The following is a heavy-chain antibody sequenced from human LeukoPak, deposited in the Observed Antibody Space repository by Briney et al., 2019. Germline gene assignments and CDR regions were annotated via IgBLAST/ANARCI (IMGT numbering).Heavy chain of an antibody. CDR2: ISSSSSTI. J-gene: IGHJ6*03. V-gene: IGHV3-48*01. D-gene: IGHD3-10*01. Sequence: GGSLRLSCAASEFTFSSYSMNWVRQAPGKGLEWVSYISSSSSTIYYADSVKGRFTISRDNAKNSLYLQMNSLRAEDTAVYYCANRGHYGYYYYMDVWGKGTTVTVSS. CDR3: ANRGHYGYYYYMDV. CDR1: EFTFSSYS.